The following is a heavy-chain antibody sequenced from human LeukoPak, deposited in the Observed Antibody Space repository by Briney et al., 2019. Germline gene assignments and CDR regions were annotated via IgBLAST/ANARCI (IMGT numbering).Heavy chain of an antibody. Sequence: ASVKVSCKASGYTFTSYGVTWVRQAPGQGLEWMGWINPNSGGTNYAQKFQGRVTMTRDTSISTAYMELSRLRSDDTAVYYCARVRGVIIIGNNWFDPWGQGTLVTVSS. V-gene: IGHV1-2*02. CDR1: GYTFTSYG. CDR2: INPNSGGT. J-gene: IGHJ5*02. D-gene: IGHD3-10*01. CDR3: ARVRGVIIIGNNWFDP.